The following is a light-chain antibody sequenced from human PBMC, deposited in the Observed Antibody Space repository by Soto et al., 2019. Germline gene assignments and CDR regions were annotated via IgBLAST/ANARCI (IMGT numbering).Light chain of an antibody. Sequence: EIVMTQSPATLSVSPGEGATLSCRASQGIGSTLAWYQQKPGQTPRLLIYDTSIRATGVPARFRGSPSGTACTLSVTSLPSEDSAVYYWQHYDNWPLTFGGGT. CDR1: QGIGST. V-gene: IGKV3-15*01. CDR2: DTS. CDR3: QHYDNWPLT. J-gene: IGKJ4*01.